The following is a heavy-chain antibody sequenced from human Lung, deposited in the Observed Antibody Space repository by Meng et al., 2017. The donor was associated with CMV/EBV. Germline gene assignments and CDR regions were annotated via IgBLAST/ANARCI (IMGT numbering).Heavy chain of an antibody. J-gene: IGHJ4*02. CDR2: IYHSGST. CDR1: GWSITRSKW. CDR3: ASFPPPGKQWLVTDY. Sequence: APAQWSGPGLVELWLHLPSTCAVLGWSITRSKWWSWVPQPAGKGLEWIGEIYHSGSTNYNPSLKSRVTISVDKSKNQFSLKLSSVTAADTAVYYCASFPPPGKQWLVTDYWGQGTLVTVSS. D-gene: IGHD6-19*01. V-gene: IGHV4-4*02.